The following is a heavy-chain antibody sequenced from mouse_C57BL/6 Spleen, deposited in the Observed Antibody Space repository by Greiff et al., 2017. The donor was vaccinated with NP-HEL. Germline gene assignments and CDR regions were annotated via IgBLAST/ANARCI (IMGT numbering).Heavy chain of an antibody. Sequence: VQLQQSGPVLVKPGASVKMSCKASGYTFTDYYMNWVKQSHGKSLEWIGVINPYNGGTSYNQKFKGKATLTVDKSSSTAYMELNSLTSEDSAVYYCENKDYGSSYDFDCWGQGTTLTGSS. J-gene: IGHJ2*01. D-gene: IGHD1-1*01. CDR1: GYTFTDYY. V-gene: IGHV1-19*01. CDR3: ENKDYGSSYDFDC. CDR2: INPYNGGT.